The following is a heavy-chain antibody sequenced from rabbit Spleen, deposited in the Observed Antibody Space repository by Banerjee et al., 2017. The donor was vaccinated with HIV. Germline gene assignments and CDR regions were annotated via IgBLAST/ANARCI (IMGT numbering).Heavy chain of an antibody. D-gene: IGHD4-1*01. J-gene: IGHJ2*01. Sequence: QSLEESGGGLVKPGGTLTLTCTASGFSFSSSDYMCWVRQAPGKGLEWISCIAGSSSGFTYSATWAKGRFTISKTSSTTVTLQMTSLTAADTATYFCARDRGSGWGDAIDPWGPGTLVTVS. CDR2: IAGSSSGFT. V-gene: IGHV1S40*01. CDR3: ARDRGSGWGDAIDP. CDR1: GFSFSSSDY.